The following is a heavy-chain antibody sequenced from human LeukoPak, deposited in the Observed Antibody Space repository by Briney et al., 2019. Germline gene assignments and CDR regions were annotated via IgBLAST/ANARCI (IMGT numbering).Heavy chain of an antibody. V-gene: IGHV4-59*08. J-gene: IGHJ5*02. D-gene: IGHD6-13*01. CDR2: IYYSGST. CDR3: ATRVGSSWYRGWFDP. CDR1: GGSISSYY. Sequence: SETLSLTCTVSGGSISSYYWSWIRQPPGKGLEWIGYIYYSGSTNYNPSLKSRVTISVDTSKNQFSLKLSSVTAADTAVYYCATRVGSSWYRGWFDPWGQGTLVTVSS.